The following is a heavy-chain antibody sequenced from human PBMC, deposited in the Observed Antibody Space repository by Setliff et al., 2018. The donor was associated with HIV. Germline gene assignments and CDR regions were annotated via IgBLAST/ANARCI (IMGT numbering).Heavy chain of an antibody. J-gene: IGHJ4*02. Sequence: SETLSLTCTVSGGSITGYFWNWIRQSPGKGLEWIGYIYYNGNTNYNPTLNSRGTITVDASTETVYMDLTSLRSGDTAVYYCARHAKTVDTDLFDYWGQGTQVTVSS. CDR3: ARHAKTVDTDLFDY. D-gene: IGHD3-9*01. V-gene: IGHV4-59*01. CDR2: IYYNGNT. CDR1: GGSITGYF.